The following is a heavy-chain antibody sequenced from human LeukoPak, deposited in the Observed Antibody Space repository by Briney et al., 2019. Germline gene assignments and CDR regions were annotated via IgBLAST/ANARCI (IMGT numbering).Heavy chain of an antibody. CDR2: TYYRSKWFN. CDR3: ASNYYDSSGYYYTDY. Sequence: SQTLSLTCAISGDSFSSNSADWNWIRQSPSRGLEWLGRTYYRSKWFNDYAVSVKGLITINPDTSKNQFSLQLNSVTPEDTAVYYCASNYYDSSGYYYTDYWGQGTLVTVSS. V-gene: IGHV6-1*01. J-gene: IGHJ4*02. D-gene: IGHD3-22*01. CDR1: GDSFSSNSAD.